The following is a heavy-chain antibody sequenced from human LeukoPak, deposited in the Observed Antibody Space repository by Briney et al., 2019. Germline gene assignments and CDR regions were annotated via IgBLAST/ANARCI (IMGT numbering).Heavy chain of an antibody. CDR1: GGSISSGSYY. V-gene: IGHV4-61*02. D-gene: IGHD4-11*01. J-gene: IGHJ4*02. CDR2: IQTSGST. CDR3: AESRVDYPFDY. Sequence: PSQTLSLTCTVSGGSISSGSYYWSWIRQPAGRGLEWIGRIQTSGSTNYNPSLKNRVTISIDTSKNQFSLKLSSVTAADTAVYYCAESRVDYPFDYWGREPWSPSPQ.